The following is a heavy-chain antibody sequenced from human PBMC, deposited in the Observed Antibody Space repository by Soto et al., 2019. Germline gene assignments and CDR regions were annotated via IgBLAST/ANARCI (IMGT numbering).Heavy chain of an antibody. CDR2: IYYSGST. CDR1: GGSISSGDYY. J-gene: IGHJ4*02. Sequence: QVQLQESGPGLVKPSQTLSLTCTVSGGSISSGDYYWSWIRQPPGKGLEWIGYIYYSGSTYYNPSLKSLVTISVDTSKNQFSLKLSSVTAADTAVYYCARGRGGTMVRGVIAYWGQGTLVTVSS. V-gene: IGHV4-30-4*01. D-gene: IGHD3-10*01. CDR3: ARGRGGTMVRGVIAY.